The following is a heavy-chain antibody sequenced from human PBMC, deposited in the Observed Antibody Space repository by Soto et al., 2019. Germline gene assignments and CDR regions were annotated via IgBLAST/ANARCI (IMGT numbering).Heavy chain of an antibody. CDR1: SGSISSSNW. D-gene: IGHD6-25*01. J-gene: IGHJ3*02. CDR3: ARDRLKGGGAFDI. Sequence: QVQLQETGPGLVKPSGTLSLTCAVSSGSISSSNWWNWVRQPPGKELEWIGDIYHSGLIKYHPSLKSRVTISVDKSKIQFSLTLSSVTAADTAVYYCARDRLKGGGAFDIWGHGTMVTGSS. V-gene: IGHV4-4*02. CDR2: IYHSGLI.